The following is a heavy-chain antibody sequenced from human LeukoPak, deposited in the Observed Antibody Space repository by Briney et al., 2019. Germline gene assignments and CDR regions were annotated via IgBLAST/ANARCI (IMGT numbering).Heavy chain of an antibody. CDR1: GYTFTSYG. CDR2: ISAYNGNT. V-gene: IGHV1-18*01. CDR3: ARTGKIGELLAYFDY. D-gene: IGHD3-10*01. Sequence: ASVKVSCKASGYTFTSYGISWVRQAPGQGLEWMGWISAYNGNTNYAQKLQGRVTMTTDTSTSTAYMELRSLRSDDTAVYYCARTGKIGELLAYFDYWGQGTLVTVSS. J-gene: IGHJ4*02.